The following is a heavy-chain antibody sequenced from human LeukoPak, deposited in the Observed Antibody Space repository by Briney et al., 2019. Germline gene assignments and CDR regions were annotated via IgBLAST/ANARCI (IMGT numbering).Heavy chain of an antibody. Sequence: PGGSLRLSCAASGFTFSDYYMSWIRQAPGKGLEWVSYISSGGSTIYYADSVKGRFTISRDNPKNSLYLQMNSLRAEDTAVYYCARHLVVATYDYWGQGTLVTVSS. CDR2: ISSGGSTI. V-gene: IGHV3-11*01. CDR1: GFTFSDYY. J-gene: IGHJ4*02. D-gene: IGHD2-21*01. CDR3: ARHLVVATYDY.